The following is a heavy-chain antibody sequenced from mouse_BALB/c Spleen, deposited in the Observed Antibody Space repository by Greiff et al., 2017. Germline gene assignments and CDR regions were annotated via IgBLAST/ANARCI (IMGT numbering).Heavy chain of an antibody. CDR3: ARSERAYGKGAMDY. V-gene: IGHV5-6-5*01. CDR1: GFTFSSYA. Sequence: EVMLVESGGGLVKPGGSLKLSCAASGFTFSSYAMSWVRQTPEKRLEWVASISSGGSTYYPDSVKGRFTISRDNARNILYLQMSSLRSEDTAMYYCARSERAYGKGAMDYWGQGTSVTVSS. CDR2: ISSGGST. J-gene: IGHJ4*01. D-gene: IGHD2-1*01.